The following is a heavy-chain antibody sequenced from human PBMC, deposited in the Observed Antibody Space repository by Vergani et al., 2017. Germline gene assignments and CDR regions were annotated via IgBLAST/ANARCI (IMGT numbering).Heavy chain of an antibody. CDR3: ARVAISLLVVSPWFDP. J-gene: IGHJ5*02. V-gene: IGHV1-2*02. Sequence: QVQLVQSGAEVKKPGASVKVSCKGSGYTFTDYDLNWVRQAHGQGLEWMGWINPNSGGTNDAQKFQGRVTMTRDTSITTAYMEMRRLRSDATAVYYCARVAISLLVVSPWFDPWGQGTLVTVSS. CDR1: GYTFTDYD. D-gene: IGHD2/OR15-2a*01. CDR2: INPNSGGT.